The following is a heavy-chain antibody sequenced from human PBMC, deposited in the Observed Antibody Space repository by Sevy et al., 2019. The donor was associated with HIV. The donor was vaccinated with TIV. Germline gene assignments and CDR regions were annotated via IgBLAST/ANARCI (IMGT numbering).Heavy chain of an antibody. Sequence: GSLRLSCTVSGGSISSYYWSWIRQPPGKGLEWIGYIYYSGSTNYNPSLKSRVTISVDTSKNQFSLKLSSVTAADTAVYYCAGVTTPSISGSYHFDYWGQGTLVTVSS. J-gene: IGHJ4*02. CDR3: AGVTTPSISGSYHFDY. CDR2: IYYSGST. CDR1: GGSISSYY. V-gene: IGHV4-59*01. D-gene: IGHD1-26*01.